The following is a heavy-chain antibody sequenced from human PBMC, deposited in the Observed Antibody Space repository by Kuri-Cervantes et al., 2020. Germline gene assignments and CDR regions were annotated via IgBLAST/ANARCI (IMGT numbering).Heavy chain of an antibody. Sequence: LSLTCAASGFILNNYDMHWVRQAPGKGLEYVSAISSAGGSTYYADSVKGRFTISRDNSKNTLYLQMGSLRAEDMAVYYCAREGVAASFDYWGQGTLVTVSS. CDR1: GFILNNYD. D-gene: IGHD6-19*01. CDR3: AREGVAASFDY. CDR2: ISSAGGST. J-gene: IGHJ4*02. V-gene: IGHV3-64*02.